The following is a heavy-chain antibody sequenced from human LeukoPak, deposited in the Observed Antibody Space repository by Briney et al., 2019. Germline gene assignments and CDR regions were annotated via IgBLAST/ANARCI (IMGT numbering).Heavy chain of an antibody. Sequence: PSASVKVSCKASGYTFTGYYMHWVRQAPGQGLEWMGIINPSGGSTSYAQKFQGRVTMTRDMSTSTVYMELSSLRSEDTAVYYCVYAPGVVVIKAATTLYFQHWGQGTLVTVSS. CDR2: INPSGGST. J-gene: IGHJ1*01. CDR3: VYAPGVVVIKAATTLYFQH. CDR1: GYTFTGYY. D-gene: IGHD3-22*01. V-gene: IGHV1-46*01.